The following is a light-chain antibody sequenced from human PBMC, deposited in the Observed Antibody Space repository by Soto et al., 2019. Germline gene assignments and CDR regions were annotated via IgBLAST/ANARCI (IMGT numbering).Light chain of an antibody. CDR3: QQYGSSPPRLT. CDR2: GAS. CDR1: QSVSSSY. J-gene: IGKJ4*01. Sequence: DIVLTQSPGPLSLSPGERATLSCRASQSVSSSYLAWYQQKPGQAPRLLIYGASSRATGIPDRFSGSGSGTDFTLTISRLEPEDFAVYYCQQYGSSPPRLTFGGGTKVDIK. V-gene: IGKV3-20*01.